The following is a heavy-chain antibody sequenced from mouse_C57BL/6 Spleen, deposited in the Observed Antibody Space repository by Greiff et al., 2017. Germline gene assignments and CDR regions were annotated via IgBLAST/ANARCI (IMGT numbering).Heavy chain of an antibody. CDR2: ISSGSSTI. V-gene: IGHV5-17*01. Sequence: EVKLVESGGGLVKPGGSLKLSCAASGFTFSDYGMHWVRQAPEKGLEWVAYISSGSSTIYYADTVKGRFTISRDNAKNTLFLQMTSLRSEDTAMYYCAYHYYGSSYWYFDVWGTGTTVTVSS. CDR1: GFTFSDYG. CDR3: AYHYYGSSYWYFDV. D-gene: IGHD1-1*01. J-gene: IGHJ1*03.